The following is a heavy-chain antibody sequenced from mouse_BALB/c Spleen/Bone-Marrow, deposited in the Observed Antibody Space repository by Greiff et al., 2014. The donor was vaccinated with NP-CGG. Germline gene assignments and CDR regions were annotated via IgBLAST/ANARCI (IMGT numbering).Heavy chain of an antibody. CDR2: IYPGDGDT. D-gene: IGHD2-3*01. CDR3: ARSDGYRALDY. Sequence: QVQLKESGPELVKPGASVRISCKASGYAFSNSWMNWMKQRPGQGLEWIGRIYPGDGDTYYNGKFKGKATLTADKSSSTAYMQLSSLTSVDSAVYFCARSDGYRALDYWGQGTSVTVSS. CDR1: GYAFSNSW. V-gene: IGHV1-82*01. J-gene: IGHJ4*01.